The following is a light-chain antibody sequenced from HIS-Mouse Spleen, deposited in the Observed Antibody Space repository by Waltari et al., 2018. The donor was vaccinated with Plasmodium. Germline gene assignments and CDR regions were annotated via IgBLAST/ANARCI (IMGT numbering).Light chain of an antibody. CDR3: YSTDSSGNHRV. CDR1: ALTKKY. J-gene: IGLJ3*02. Sequence: SYELTQPPSVSVSPGQTARIPCSGDALTKKYAYWYQQKSGQAPVLVIYEDSKRTSGIPERFSGSSSGTMATLTISGAQVEDEADYYCYSTDSSGNHRVFGGGTKLTVL. CDR2: EDS. V-gene: IGLV3-10*01.